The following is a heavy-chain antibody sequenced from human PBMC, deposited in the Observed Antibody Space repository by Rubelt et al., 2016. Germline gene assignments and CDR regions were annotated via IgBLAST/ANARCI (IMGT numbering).Heavy chain of an antibody. D-gene: IGHD6-19*01. CDR1: GFTFSSYS. CDR3: AKDSSGWYIDY. J-gene: IGHJ4*02. V-gene: IGHV3-23*04. Sequence: EVQLVESGGGVVQPGRSLRLSCVASGFTFSSYSMNWVRQVPGKGLEWVSAISGSATGTYYSDSVKGRFTISRDNSKNTLYMQMNSLRAEDTAVYYCAKDSSGWYIDYWGQGTLVTVSS. CDR2: ISGSATGT.